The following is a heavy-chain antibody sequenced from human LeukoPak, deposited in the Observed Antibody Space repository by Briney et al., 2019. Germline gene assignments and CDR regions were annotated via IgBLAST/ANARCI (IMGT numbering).Heavy chain of an antibody. J-gene: IGHJ3*02. CDR3: AREGRYYYGSGGYAGAFDI. Sequence: ASVKVTCKSSGYTFTSYGISWVRQAPGQGLEWMGWINTYNGNTNYAQKLQGRVTMTTNTSTSTAYMELRSLRSDDTAEYSCAREGRYYYGSGGYAGAFDIWGQGKMVTVSS. CDR2: INTYNGNT. CDR1: GYTFTSYG. V-gene: IGHV1-18*04. D-gene: IGHD3-10*01.